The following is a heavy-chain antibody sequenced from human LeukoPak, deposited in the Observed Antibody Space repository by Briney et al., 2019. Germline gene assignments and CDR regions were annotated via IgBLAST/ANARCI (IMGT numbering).Heavy chain of an antibody. CDR1: GFTFSINW. J-gene: IGHJ4*02. V-gene: IGHV3-7*01. Sequence: GGSLRLSFAAPGFTFSINWLSWVGQAPGKGLEWVANIKQDGSEKYYVDSVKVRFTISRDNAKNSLYLQMNSLRAEDTAVYYCARDAYYYDSSGYYLYYFDYWGQGTLVTVSS. CDR3: ARDAYYYDSSGYYLYYFDY. D-gene: IGHD3-22*01. CDR2: IKQDGSEK.